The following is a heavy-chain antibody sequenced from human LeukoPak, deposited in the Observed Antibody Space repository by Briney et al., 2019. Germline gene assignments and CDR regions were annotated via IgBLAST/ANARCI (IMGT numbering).Heavy chain of an antibody. V-gene: IGHV3-9*01. CDR3: AKDHYVDTAMAYYCGMDV. D-gene: IGHD5-18*01. CDR2: VSWNSGSI. Sequence: PGGSLRLSCAASGFTFDDYAMHWVRQAPGKGLEWVSGVSWNSGSIGYADSVKGRFTISRDNAKNSLYLQMNSLRAEDTALYYCAKDHYVDTAMAYYCGMDVWGQGTTVTVSS. J-gene: IGHJ6*02. CDR1: GFTFDDYA.